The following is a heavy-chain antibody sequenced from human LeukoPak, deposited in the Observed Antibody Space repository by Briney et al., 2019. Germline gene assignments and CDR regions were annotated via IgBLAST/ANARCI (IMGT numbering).Heavy chain of an antibody. Sequence: GGSLRLSCAASGFTFDDYAMHWVRQAPGKGLEWVSGISWNSGSIGYADSVKGRFTISRDNAKNSLYLQMNSLRAEDMALYYCAKDCIGSYNGYFDYWGQGTLVTVSS. CDR1: GFTFDDYA. CDR2: ISWNSGSI. D-gene: IGHD1-26*01. J-gene: IGHJ4*02. V-gene: IGHV3-9*03. CDR3: AKDCIGSYNGYFDY.